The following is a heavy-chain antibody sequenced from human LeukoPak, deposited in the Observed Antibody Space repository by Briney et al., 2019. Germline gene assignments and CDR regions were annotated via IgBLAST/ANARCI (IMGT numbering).Heavy chain of an antibody. J-gene: IGHJ4*02. D-gene: IGHD3-3*01. V-gene: IGHV1-2*02. Sequence: ASVKVSCKASGYTFTGYYMHWVRQAPGQGLEWMGWINPNSGGTNYAQKFQGRVTMTRDTSISTAYMELSRLRSDDAAVYYCAREPHYDFWSGYSDYWGQGTLVTVSS. CDR2: INPNSGGT. CDR3: AREPHYDFWSGYSDY. CDR1: GYTFTGYY.